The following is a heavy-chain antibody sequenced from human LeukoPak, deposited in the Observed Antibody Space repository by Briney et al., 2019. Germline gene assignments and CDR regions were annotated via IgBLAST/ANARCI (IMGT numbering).Heavy chain of an antibody. CDR1: GFTFSSYS. CDR2: ISSSSSYI. CDR3: ARDYAKDGYNFGTLDY. J-gene: IGHJ4*02. D-gene: IGHD5-24*01. Sequence: PGGSLRLSCAASGFTFSSYSMNWVRQAPGKGLEWVSSISSSSSYIYYADSVKGRFTISRDNAKNSLYLQMNSLRAEDTAVYYCARDYAKDGYNFGTLDYWGQGTLVTVSS. V-gene: IGHV3-21*01.